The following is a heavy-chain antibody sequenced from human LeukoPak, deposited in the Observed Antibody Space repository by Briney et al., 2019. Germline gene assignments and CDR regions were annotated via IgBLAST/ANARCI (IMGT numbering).Heavy chain of an antibody. V-gene: IGHV3-48*03. CDR1: GFTFSSYE. J-gene: IGHJ4*02. CDR3: ARGRRDGYNPSFDY. Sequence: HTGGSLRLSCAASGFTFSSYEMNWVRQAPGKGLEWVSYISSSGSTIYYADSVKGRFTISRDNSKNTLYLQMNSLRPEDTAVYYCARGRRDGYNPSFDYWGQGTLVTVSS. D-gene: IGHD5-24*01. CDR2: ISSSGSTI.